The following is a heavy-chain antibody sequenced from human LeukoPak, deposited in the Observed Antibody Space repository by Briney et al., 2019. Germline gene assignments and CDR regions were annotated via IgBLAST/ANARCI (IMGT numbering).Heavy chain of an antibody. D-gene: IGHD3-10*01. V-gene: IGHV4-4*07. CDR1: GGSISSYY. CDR3: ASNYGSGTRGVGNWFDP. J-gene: IGHJ5*02. CDR2: IYTSGGT. Sequence: SETLSLTCTVCGGSISSYYWSWIRQPAGKGLEWIGRIYTSGGTNYNPSLKSRVTMSVDTSKNQFSLKLSSVTAADTAVYYCASNYGSGTRGVGNWFDPWGQGTLVTVSS.